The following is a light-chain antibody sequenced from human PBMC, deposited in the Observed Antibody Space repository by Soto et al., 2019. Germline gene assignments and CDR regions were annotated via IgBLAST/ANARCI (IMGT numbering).Light chain of an antibody. V-gene: IGLV1-47*01. Sequence: QSVLTQPPSASGTPGQRVTVSCSGSSSTIGSNNVAWYKKLAGSAPKLLIYENDQRPSGVPDRFSGSKSGTSASLAISGLRTEDEATYYCSTWDDSLSSVLFGEGTKLTVL. CDR1: SSTIGSNN. CDR2: END. J-gene: IGLJ2*01. CDR3: STWDDSLSSVL.